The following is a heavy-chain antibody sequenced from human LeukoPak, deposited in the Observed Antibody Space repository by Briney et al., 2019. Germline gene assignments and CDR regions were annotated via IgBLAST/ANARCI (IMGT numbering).Heavy chain of an antibody. V-gene: IGHV4-59*11. J-gene: IGHJ6*03. Sequence: SETLSLTCTVSGGSISSHYWSWIRQPPGKGLEWIGYIYYSGSTNYNPSLKSRVTISVDTSKNQFSLKLSSVTAADTAVYYCARVPTAAGTPYYYYYMDVWGKGTTVTVSS. D-gene: IGHD6-13*01. CDR3: ARVPTAAGTPYYYYYMDV. CDR1: GGSISSHY. CDR2: IYYSGST.